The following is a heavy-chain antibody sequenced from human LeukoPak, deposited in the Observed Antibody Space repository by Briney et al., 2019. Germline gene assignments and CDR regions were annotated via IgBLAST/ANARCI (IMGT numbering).Heavy chain of an antibody. J-gene: IGHJ6*02. V-gene: IGHV1-69*04. D-gene: IGHD6-6*01. CDR2: IIPILGIA. CDR3: ARESASSYYYGMDV. CDR1: GGTFSSYA. Sequence: GASVKVSCKASGGTFSSYAISWVRQASGQGLEWMGRIIPILGIANYAQKFQGRVTITADKSTSTAYMELSSLRSDDTAVYYCARESASSYYYGMDVWGQGTTVTVSS.